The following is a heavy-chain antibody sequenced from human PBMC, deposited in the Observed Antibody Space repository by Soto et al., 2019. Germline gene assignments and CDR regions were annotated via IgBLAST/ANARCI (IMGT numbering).Heavy chain of an antibody. CDR1: GGSITRGGYY. CDR2: ISNSGNT. J-gene: IGHJ5*02. Sequence: QVQLQESGPGLVKPSETLSLTCTVSGGSITRGGYYWGWIRQHPGKGLEWIGYISNSGNTYYNPSLKGRVIIPVDPPKNQFSLKLTSVTPADTAVYYWARDPAPWGQGTLVTVSA. CDR3: ARDPAP. V-gene: IGHV4-31*03.